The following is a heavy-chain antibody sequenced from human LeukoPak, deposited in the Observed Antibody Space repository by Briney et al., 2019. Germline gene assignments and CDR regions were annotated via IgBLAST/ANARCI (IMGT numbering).Heavy chain of an antibody. CDR2: ISSSGSTI. J-gene: IGHJ4*02. CDR1: GFTFSSYE. D-gene: IGHD3-16*01. V-gene: IGHV3-48*03. CDR3: AKDFSWGFDY. Sequence: GSLRLSCAASGFTFSSYEMNWVRQAPGKGLEWVSYISSSGSTIYYADSVKGRFSISRDDSKYTVNLEMNSLRAEDMAVYYCAKDFSWGFDYWGQGTLVSVSS.